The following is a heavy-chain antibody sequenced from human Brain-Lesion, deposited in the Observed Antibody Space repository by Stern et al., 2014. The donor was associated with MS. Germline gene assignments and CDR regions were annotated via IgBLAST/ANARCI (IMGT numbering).Heavy chain of an antibody. Sequence: DQLVESGAEVKKPGASVKVSCKTSGDIFTGYYIHWVRQAPGQGLEWMAWINPNTGGTKYAQKFQGRVTMSRDTSISTAYVELSSLTSDDTAVYYCARDQRGITIFGVVTDYYYLGMDVWGQGTTVTVSS. D-gene: IGHD3-3*01. J-gene: IGHJ6*02. V-gene: IGHV1-2*02. CDR2: INPNTGGT. CDR3: ARDQRGITIFGVVTDYYYLGMDV. CDR1: GDIFTGYY.